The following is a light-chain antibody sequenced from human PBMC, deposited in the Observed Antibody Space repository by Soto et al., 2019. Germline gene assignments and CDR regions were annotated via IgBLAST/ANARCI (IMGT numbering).Light chain of an antibody. J-gene: IGKJ2*01. CDR2: WAS. CDR1: QTVLYSSNNKNY. Sequence: DIVMTQSPDSLAVSLGERATINCKSSQTVLYSSNNKNYLAWYQQKPGQPPKLLISWASTREFGVPDRFSGSVSGTDFTLTISSLQAEDVAVYYCQQYHTTPSYTFGQGTKLEIK. CDR3: QQYHTTPSYT. V-gene: IGKV4-1*01.